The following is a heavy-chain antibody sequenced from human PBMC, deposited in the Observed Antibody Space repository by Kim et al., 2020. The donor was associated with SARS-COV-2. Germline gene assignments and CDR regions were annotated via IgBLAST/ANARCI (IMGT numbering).Heavy chain of an antibody. CDR3: ARDESGYSYGFGLDYYYYGMDV. J-gene: IGHJ6*02. D-gene: IGHD5-18*01. CDR2: TYYRSKWYN. Sequence: SQTLSLTCAISGDSVSSNSAAWNWIRQSPSRGLEWLGRTYYRSKWYNDYAVSVKSRITINPDTSKNQFSLQLNSVTPEDTAVYYCARDESGYSYGFGLDYYYYGMDVWGQGTTVTVSS. V-gene: IGHV6-1*01. CDR1: GDSVSSNSAA.